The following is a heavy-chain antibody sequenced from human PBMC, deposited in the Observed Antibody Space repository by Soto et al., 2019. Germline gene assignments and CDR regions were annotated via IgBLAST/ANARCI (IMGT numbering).Heavy chain of an antibody. V-gene: IGHV1-18*04. CDR2: IKPDNGDT. J-gene: IGHJ5*02. CDR3: ATSYDSGFDP. D-gene: IGHD5-12*01. CDR1: YG. Sequence: YGISWIRQAPGQGLEWMGWIKPDNGDTNYAQKFQGRVTMTTDTSSNTAYMELWSLRSDDTAVYYCATSYDSGFDPWGQGTLVSVSS.